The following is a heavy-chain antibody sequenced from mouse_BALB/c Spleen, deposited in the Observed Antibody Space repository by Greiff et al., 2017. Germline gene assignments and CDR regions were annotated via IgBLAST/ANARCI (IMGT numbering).Heavy chain of an antibody. CDR3: ARGGITTGGAMDY. CDR2: INSNGGST. D-gene: IGHD2-4*01. Sequence: EVQRVESGGGLVKPGGSLKLSCAASGFTFSSYGMSWVRQTPDKRLELVATINSNGGSTYYPDSVKGRFTISRDNAKNTLYLQMSSLKSEDTAMYYCARGGITTGGAMDYWGQGTSVTVSS. J-gene: IGHJ4*01. V-gene: IGHV5-6-3*01. CDR1: GFTFSSYG.